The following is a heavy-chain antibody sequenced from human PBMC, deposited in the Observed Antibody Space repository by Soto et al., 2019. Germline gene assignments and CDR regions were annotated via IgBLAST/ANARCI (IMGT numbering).Heavy chain of an antibody. Sequence: EVQLVESGGGLVQPGGSLRLSCAASGFTFSSHWMSWVRQAPGKGLEWVANIKEDGTEKYYVGSVKGRFTISRDNAKNSPYLQMSSLRAEDTAVYYCARVTWAYDYVWGRYFDYWGQGFLVTVSS. D-gene: IGHD3-16*01. V-gene: IGHV3-7*01. CDR1: GFTFSSHW. CDR2: IKEDGTEK. J-gene: IGHJ4*02. CDR3: ARVTWAYDYVWGRYFDY.